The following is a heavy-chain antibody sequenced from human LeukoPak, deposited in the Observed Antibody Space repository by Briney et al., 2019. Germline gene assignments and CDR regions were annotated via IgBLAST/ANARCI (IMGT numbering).Heavy chain of an antibody. CDR3: ARVDQLIYHGLDV. V-gene: IGHV4-59*01. D-gene: IGHD6-6*01. J-gene: IGHJ6*02. Sequence: PSETLSLTCTVSGGFISNYYWTWVRQPPATGLEWIGYINYSGSAHYNPSLKSRVTISLDTSQSQFSLKLTSVTVADTAVYFCARVDQLIYHGLDVWGQGTTVTISS. CDR2: INYSGSA. CDR1: GGFISNYY.